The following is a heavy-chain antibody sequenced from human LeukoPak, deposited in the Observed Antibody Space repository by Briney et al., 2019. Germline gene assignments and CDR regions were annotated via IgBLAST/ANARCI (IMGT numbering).Heavy chain of an antibody. CDR2: ISWNTGRI. Sequence: LRLSRVGSGFTLEDYSMDRGRQGPGRGLEWVPRISWNTGRIGYADSVKGRFTISRDNAKKSLYLQMNSLRPEDTAWYFCVKDRRLNSYSLDTWGQGTLVTVS. J-gene: IGHJ3*01. CDR1: GFTLEDYS. V-gene: IGHV3-9*01. CDR3: VKDRRLNSYSLDT. D-gene: IGHD3-16*01.